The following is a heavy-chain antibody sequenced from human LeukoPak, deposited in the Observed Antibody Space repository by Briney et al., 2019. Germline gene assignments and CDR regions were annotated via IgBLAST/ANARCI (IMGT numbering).Heavy chain of an antibody. CDR1: GYTFTSYG. J-gene: IGHJ5*02. D-gene: IGHD6-13*01. V-gene: IGHV1-18*01. Sequence: ASVKVSCKASGYTFTSYGISWVRQAPGQGLEWMGWISAYNGNTNYAQKLQGRVTMTTDTSTSTAYMELRSLRSDDTAVYYCARSKRPAVLVSGYSSSWYAGFDPWGQGTLVTVSS. CDR2: ISAYNGNT. CDR3: ARSKRPAVLVSGYSSSWYAGFDP.